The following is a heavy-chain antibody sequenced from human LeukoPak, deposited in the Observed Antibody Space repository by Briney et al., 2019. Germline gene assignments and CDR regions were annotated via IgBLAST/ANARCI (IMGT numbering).Heavy chain of an antibody. D-gene: IGHD2-15*01. V-gene: IGHV3-21*04. J-gene: IGHJ4*02. CDR1: GFTFSSYS. CDR3: AKVFGYCSGDSCFTFPFDY. CDR2: ISSSSSYI. Sequence: GGSLRLSCAASGFTFSSYSMNWVRQAPGKGLEWVSSISSSSSYIYYADSVKGRFTTSRDNSKNTLYLLMRSLRAEDTAVYYCAKVFGYCSGDSCFTFPFDYWGQGTLVTVSS.